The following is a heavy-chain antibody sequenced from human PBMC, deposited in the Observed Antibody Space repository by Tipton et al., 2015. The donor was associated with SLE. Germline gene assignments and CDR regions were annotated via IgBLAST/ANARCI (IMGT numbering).Heavy chain of an antibody. CDR3: ARVWDCGDTFDI. D-gene: IGHD1-26*01. J-gene: IGHJ3*02. CDR2: IFHSGST. CDR1: GGPVSPYY. Sequence: LRLSCTVSGGPVSPYYWNWIRQSPGKGLEWIGYIFHSGSTNYNPSLKSRVSISVDTSKNQISLKLSSVTAADTAVYYCARVWDCGDTFDIWGQGTMVTVSS. V-gene: IGHV4-59*02.